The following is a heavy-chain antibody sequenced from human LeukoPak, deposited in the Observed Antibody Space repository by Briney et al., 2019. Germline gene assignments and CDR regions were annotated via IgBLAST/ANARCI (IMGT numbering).Heavy chain of an antibody. CDR3: ARVGDHYHWYFDL. V-gene: IGHV3-53*01. CDR2: IYSGGDT. CDR1: GFTISTKY. Sequence: PGGSLSLSCTASGFTISTKYMNWVRQAPGKGLGRVSIIYSGGDTYYTDSVTGRFTISRDNSKNTLYLHMNSLRNGGTVLYYCARVGDHYHWYFDLWGRGTLVTGSS. D-gene: IGHD3-10*01. J-gene: IGHJ2*01.